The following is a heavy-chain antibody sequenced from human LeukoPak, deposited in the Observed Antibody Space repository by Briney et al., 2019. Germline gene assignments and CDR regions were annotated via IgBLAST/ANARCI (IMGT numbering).Heavy chain of an antibody. V-gene: IGHV5-51*01. CDR3: ARGINSDWPKFDY. CDR2: IYPGDYNT. CDR1: GSRFTSYW. J-gene: IGHJ4*02. Sequence: GASLKISNKGSGSRFTSYWNGWVRPMPEKGLGWMGIIYPGDYNTRYSPSLQGHVTTSADKSISTAYLQESSLKSSDTAIYYCARGINSDWPKFDYWGQGTLVTVSS. D-gene: IGHD6-19*01.